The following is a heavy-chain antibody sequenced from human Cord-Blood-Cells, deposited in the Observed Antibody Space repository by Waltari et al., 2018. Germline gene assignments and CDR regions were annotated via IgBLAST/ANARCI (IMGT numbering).Heavy chain of an antibody. D-gene: IGHD2-2*01. Sequence: QVQLQESGPGLVKPSETLSLTCTVSGASISSYSWSWIRQPPGKGLEWIGYIYYSGSTNYNPSLKSRVTISVDTSKNQFSLKLSSGTAADTAVYYCARLVGCSSTSCYFWFDPWGQGTLVTVSS. CDR2: IYYSGST. J-gene: IGHJ5*02. V-gene: IGHV4-59*01. CDR1: GASISSYS. CDR3: ARLVGCSSTSCYFWFDP.